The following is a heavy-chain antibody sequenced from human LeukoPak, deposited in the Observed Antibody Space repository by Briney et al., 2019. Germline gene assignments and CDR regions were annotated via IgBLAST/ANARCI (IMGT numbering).Heavy chain of an antibody. CDR1: GGSISSYY. V-gene: IGHV4-4*07. CDR2: IYTSGST. J-gene: IGHJ6*03. D-gene: IGHD2-15*01. CDR3: ASVAYYYYYMDV. Sequence: NPSETLSLTCTVSGGSISSYYWSWIRQPAGKGLEWIGRIYTSGSTNYNPSLKSRATMSVDTSKNQFSLKLSSVTAADTAVYYCASVAYYYYYMDVWGKGTTVTVSS.